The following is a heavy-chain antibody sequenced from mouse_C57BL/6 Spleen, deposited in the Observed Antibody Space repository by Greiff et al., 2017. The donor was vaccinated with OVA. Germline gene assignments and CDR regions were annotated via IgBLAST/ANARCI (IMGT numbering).Heavy chain of an antibody. V-gene: IGHV7-3*01. J-gene: IGHJ3*01. CDR3: ARYGGEAY. CDR1: GFTFTDYY. CDR2: IRNKANGYTT. Sequence: EVKVVESGGGLVQPGGSLSLSCAASGFTFTDYYMSWVRQPPGKALEWLGFIRNKANGYTTEYSASVKGRFTISRDNSQSILYLQMNALRAEDSATYYCARYGGEAYWGQGTLVTVSA.